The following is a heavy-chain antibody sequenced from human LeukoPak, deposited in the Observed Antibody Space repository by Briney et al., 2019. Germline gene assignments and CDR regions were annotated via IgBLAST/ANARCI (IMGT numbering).Heavy chain of an antibody. D-gene: IGHD4-23*01. CDR3: ARDHDYGGNLFWFDP. V-gene: IGHV4-4*07. CDR2: IYTSGST. J-gene: IGHJ5*02. CDR1: GGSISSYY. Sequence: SETLSLTRAVSGGSISSYYWRWMRQPAGKGLEWIGRIYTSGSTNYNPSLQSRVTMSVDTSKNQFSLKLSSVTAADTAVYYCARDHDYGGNLFWFDPWGQGTLVTVSS.